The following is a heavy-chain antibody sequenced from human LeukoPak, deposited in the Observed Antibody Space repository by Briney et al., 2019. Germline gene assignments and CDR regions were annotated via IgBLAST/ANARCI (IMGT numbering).Heavy chain of an antibody. CDR1: GFTFSDYY. Sequence: GGSLRLSCAASGFTFSDYYMSWIRQAPGKGLEWVSYISSSGSTIYYADSVKGRFTISRDNAKNSLYLQMNSLRAEDTAVYYCARDLRLEFGELLTPYYYYYGMDVWGQGTTVTVSS. V-gene: IGHV3-11*04. CDR2: ISSSGSTI. CDR3: ARDLRLEFGELLTPYYYYYGMDV. J-gene: IGHJ6*02. D-gene: IGHD3-10*01.